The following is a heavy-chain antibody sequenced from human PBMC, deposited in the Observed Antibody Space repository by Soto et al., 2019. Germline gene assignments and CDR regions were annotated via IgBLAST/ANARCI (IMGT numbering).Heavy chain of an antibody. V-gene: IGHV1-18*01. CDR2: ISAYNGNT. Sequence: QVQLVQSGAEVKKPGASVKVSCKASGYTFNSYGISWVRQAPGQGLEWMGWISAYNGNTKYAQKLQGRVTMTTDTSTRIAYTELRSLRSDDTAVYYCARAPNYFDYWGQGTLVTLSS. CDR1: GYTFNSYG. J-gene: IGHJ4*02. CDR3: ARAPNYFDY.